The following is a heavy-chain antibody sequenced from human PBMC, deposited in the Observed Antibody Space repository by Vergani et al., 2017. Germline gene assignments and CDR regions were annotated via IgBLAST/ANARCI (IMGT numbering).Heavy chain of an antibody. Sequence: QLQLQESGPGLVKPSATLSLTCSVSGASIRSSNCYWGWIRQPPGKGLEWIASIYYSGCTYYNPSLKSRVTISVDTSKNQFSLKLSSVTAADTAVYFCARHSTVEWLVKLGWIDPWGQGILVTVSS. CDR2: IYYSGCT. J-gene: IGHJ5*02. CDR1: GASIRSSNCY. D-gene: IGHD6-19*01. CDR3: ARHSTVEWLVKLGWIDP. V-gene: IGHV4-39*01.